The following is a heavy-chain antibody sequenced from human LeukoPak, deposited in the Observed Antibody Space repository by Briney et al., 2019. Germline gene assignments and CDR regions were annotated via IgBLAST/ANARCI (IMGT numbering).Heavy chain of an antibody. CDR3: AKAPTVTTYSY. V-gene: IGHV3-30*18. D-gene: IGHD4-11*01. CDR2: ISYDGSNK. CDR1: GFTFSSYG. J-gene: IGHJ4*02. Sequence: PGGSLRLSCAASGFTFSSYGMHWVRQAPGKGLEWVAVISYDGSNKYYADSVKGRFTISRDNSKNTLYLQMNSLRAEDTAVYYCAKAPTVTTYSYWGQGTLVTVSS.